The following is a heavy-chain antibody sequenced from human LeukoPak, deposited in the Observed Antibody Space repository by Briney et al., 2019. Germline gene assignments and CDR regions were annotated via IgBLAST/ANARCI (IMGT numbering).Heavy chain of an antibody. CDR2: INPSSGGT. CDR1: GYTFTDYY. J-gene: IGHJ4*02. V-gene: IGHV1-2*02. D-gene: IGHD3-22*01. CDR3: ARLRYVGSGYPFDY. Sequence: ASVTVSCKASGYTFTDYYMHWVRQAPGQGLEWMGWINPSSGGTNYAQSFQGRVTMARDTSITTAFMELSRLISDDTAVYYCARLRYVGSGYPFDYWGQGTLVTVSS.